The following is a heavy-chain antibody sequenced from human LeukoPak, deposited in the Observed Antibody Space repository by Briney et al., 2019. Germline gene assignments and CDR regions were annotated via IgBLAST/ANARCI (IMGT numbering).Heavy chain of an antibody. Sequence: GGSLRLSCAASGFTFDDHGMSWVRQAPGKGLEWVSYISSSGSTIYYADSVKGRFTISRDNAKNSLYLQMNSLRAEDTAVYYCARAGRAYYYDSSGYYYDYWGQGTLVTVSS. V-gene: IGHV3-48*03. J-gene: IGHJ4*02. CDR1: GFTFDDHG. D-gene: IGHD3-22*01. CDR3: ARAGRAYYYDSSGYYYDY. CDR2: ISSSGSTI.